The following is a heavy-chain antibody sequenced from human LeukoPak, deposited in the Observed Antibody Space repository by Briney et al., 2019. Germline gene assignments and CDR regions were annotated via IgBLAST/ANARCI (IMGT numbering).Heavy chain of an antibody. D-gene: IGHD6-13*01. CDR1: GFTFSSYA. J-gene: IGHJ4*02. Sequence: GGSLRLSCAASGFTFSSYAMSWVRQAPGKGLEWVSTVSGSGDSTYYADSVKGRFTISRDNSKNTLYLQMNSLRAEDTAVYYCAKPPPDSSSWLFDFWGQGALVTVSS. V-gene: IGHV3-23*01. CDR3: AKPPPDSSSWLFDF. CDR2: VSGSGDST.